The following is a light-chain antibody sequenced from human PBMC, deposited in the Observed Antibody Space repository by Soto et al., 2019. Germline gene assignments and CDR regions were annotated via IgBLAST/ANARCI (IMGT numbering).Light chain of an antibody. V-gene: IGKV1-33*01. CDR3: QQYDNT. CDR1: QDISNY. Sequence: DILMTQSPSSLSASVGDRVTITCQASQDISNYLNWYQQKPGKAPKLLIYDASNLETGVQSRFSGSGSGTNYTFTIISLQTEDIATYYNQQYDNTFCHGTKVDMK. CDR2: DAS. J-gene: IGKJ3*01.